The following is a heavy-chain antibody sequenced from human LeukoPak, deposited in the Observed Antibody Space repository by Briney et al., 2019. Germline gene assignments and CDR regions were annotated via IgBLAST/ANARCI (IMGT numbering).Heavy chain of an antibody. Sequence: PSGTLSLTCTVSGGSISNYYRSWIRQPPGKGLEWIGFIYSSGTTNYNPSLKSRLTFSQDTSKNQASLKLASMTAAGTAVYYCARVSVPGGTRLFDYWGQGTLVTVSS. CDR3: ARVSVPGGTRLFDY. V-gene: IGHV4-59*01. J-gene: IGHJ4*02. D-gene: IGHD2-2*01. CDR1: GGSISNYY. CDR2: IYSSGTT.